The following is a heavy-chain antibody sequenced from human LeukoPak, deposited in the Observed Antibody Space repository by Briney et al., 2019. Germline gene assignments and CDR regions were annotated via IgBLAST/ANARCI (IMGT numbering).Heavy chain of an antibody. CDR3: ARGRYCSSTSCYDNFDY. CDR1: GFTFSSYW. V-gene: IGHV3-74*01. D-gene: IGHD2-2*01. Sequence: GGCLRLSCAASGFTFSSYWMHWVRQAPGKGLVWVSRINSDGSSTSYADSVKGRFTISRDNAKNTLYLQMNSLRAEDTAVYYCARGRYCSSTSCYDNFDYWGQGTLVTVSS. CDR2: INSDGSST. J-gene: IGHJ4*02.